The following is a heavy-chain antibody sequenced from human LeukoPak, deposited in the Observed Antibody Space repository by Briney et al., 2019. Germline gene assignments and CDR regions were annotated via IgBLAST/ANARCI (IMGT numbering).Heavy chain of an antibody. V-gene: IGHV4-39*01. CDR1: GGSISNSGYS. Sequence: SETLSLTCTVSGGSISNSGYSWGWIRQPPGKGLEWIGSIYYSGSTYYNPSLKSRVTISVDTSKNQFSLKLSSVTAADTAVYYCARRGYDSSGYYYAYWGQGTLVTVSS. CDR2: IYYSGST. CDR3: ARRGYDSSGYYYAY. J-gene: IGHJ4*02. D-gene: IGHD3-22*01.